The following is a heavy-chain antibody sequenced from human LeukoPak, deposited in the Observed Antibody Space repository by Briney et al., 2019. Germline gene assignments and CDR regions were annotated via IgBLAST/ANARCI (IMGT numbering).Heavy chain of an antibody. CDR3: AKALTTPNEYYYGSGRNWFDP. CDR1: GFTFSSYE. D-gene: IGHD3-10*01. CDR2: ISSSGSTI. V-gene: IGHV3-48*03. Sequence: AGGSLRLSCAASGFTFSSYEMNWVRQAPGKGLEWVSYISSSGSTIYYADSVKGRFTISRDNAKNSLYLQMNSLRAEGTAVYYCAKALTTPNEYYYGSGRNWFDPWGQGTLVTVSS. J-gene: IGHJ5*02.